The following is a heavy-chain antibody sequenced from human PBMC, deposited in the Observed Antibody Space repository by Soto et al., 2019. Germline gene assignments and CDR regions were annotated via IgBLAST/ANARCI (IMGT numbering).Heavy chain of an antibody. CDR1: GFTFSTSW. D-gene: IGHD3-10*01. V-gene: IGHV3-7*01. CDR2: INGDGSEE. Sequence: EVQLVQSGGVLVQPGGSLRVSCAASGFTFSTSWMNWVRQAPGKGLEWVANINGDGSEEYCVDSVRGRFTISRDKVKNSLFLQMNRLRAEDTAVYYCAAGFPPDYWGQGTLVTVSS. CDR3: AAGFPPDY. J-gene: IGHJ4*02.